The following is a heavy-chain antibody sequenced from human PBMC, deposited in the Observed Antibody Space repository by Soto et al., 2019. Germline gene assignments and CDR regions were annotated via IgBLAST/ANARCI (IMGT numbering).Heavy chain of an antibody. CDR1: GGSISSGGYS. J-gene: IGHJ4*02. D-gene: IGHD2-8*01. CDR3: ARARRYCTNGVCITYYFDY. V-gene: IGHV4-30-2*01. CDR2: IYHSGST. Sequence: SETLSLTCAVSGGSISSGGYSWSWIRQPPGKGLEWIGYIYHSGSTYYNPSLKSRVTISVDRSKNQFSLKLSSVTAADTAVYYCARARRYCTNGVCITYYFDYWGQGTLVTVSS.